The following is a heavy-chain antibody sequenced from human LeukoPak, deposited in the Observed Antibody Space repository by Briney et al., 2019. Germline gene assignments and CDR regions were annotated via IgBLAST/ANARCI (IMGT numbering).Heavy chain of an antibody. V-gene: IGHV3-43*02. CDR2: ISGDGGST. J-gene: IGHJ4*02. CDR3: AKEVIIAATGPKVY. D-gene: IGHD6-13*01. CDR1: GFTFDDYA. Sequence: PGGSLRLSCAASGFTFDDYAMHWVRQAPGKGLEWVSPISGDGGSTYYADSVKGRFTISRDNCKNSLYLQMNSLRTEDTAFYYCAKEVIIAATGPKVYWGQGTLVSVSS.